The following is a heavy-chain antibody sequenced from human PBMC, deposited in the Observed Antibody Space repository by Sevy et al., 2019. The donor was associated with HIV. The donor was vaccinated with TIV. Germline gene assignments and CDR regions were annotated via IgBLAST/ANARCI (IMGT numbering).Heavy chain of an antibody. D-gene: IGHD3-10*01. CDR2: INSDGSST. CDR3: ARDRSYGSGSYYFDY. Sequence: GGSLRLSCAASGFTFSSYWMHWVRQAPGKGLVWVSRINSDGSSTSYADSVKGRFTISRDNAKNTVYLQMNSLRAEDTAVYYCARDRSYGSGSYYFDYWGQGTLVTVSS. V-gene: IGHV3-74*01. CDR1: GFTFSSYW. J-gene: IGHJ4*02.